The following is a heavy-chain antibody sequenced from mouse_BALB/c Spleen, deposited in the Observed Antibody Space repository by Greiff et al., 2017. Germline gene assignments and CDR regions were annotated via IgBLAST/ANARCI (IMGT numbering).Heavy chain of an antibody. V-gene: IGHV1-22*01. D-gene: IGHD4-1*01. CDR2: INPNNGGT. CDR3: ARRGTGTGWYFDV. J-gene: IGHJ1*01. CDR1: GYTFTEYT. Sequence: VQLKQSGPELVKPGASVKISCKTSGYTFTEYTMHWVKQSHGKSLEWIGSINPNNGGTSYNQKFKGKATLTVDTSSSTAYMELRSLTSEDSAVYYCARRGTGTGWYFDVWGAGTTVTVSS.